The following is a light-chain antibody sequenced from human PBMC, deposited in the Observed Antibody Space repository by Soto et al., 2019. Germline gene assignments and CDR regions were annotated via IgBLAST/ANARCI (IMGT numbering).Light chain of an antibody. CDR1: QGISSY. Sequence: DIQLTQSPSFLSASVGDRVTITCRASQGISSYLGWYQQKPGKAPNLLIFAASTLQDGVPSRFSGSGSGADFTLTISDLQPEDCAKYYCQQVNSYPYTFGQGTTLEI. J-gene: IGKJ2*01. CDR2: AAS. CDR3: QQVNSYPYT. V-gene: IGKV1-9*01.